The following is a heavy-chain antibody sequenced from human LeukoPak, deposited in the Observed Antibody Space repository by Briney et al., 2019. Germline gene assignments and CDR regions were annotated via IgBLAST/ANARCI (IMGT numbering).Heavy chain of an antibody. CDR2: ISHSGST. V-gene: IGHV4-34*01. Sequence: SETLSLTCAVYGGSFSGYYWSWIRQPPGKGLEWIGEISHSGSTNYNPSLKSRVTLSVDTSKNQFSLKLSSVTAADTAVYYCARGRLTTGTQGIIDHWGQGTLVTVSS. D-gene: IGHD1-1*01. CDR1: GGSFSGYY. J-gene: IGHJ4*02. CDR3: ARGRLTTGTQGIIDH.